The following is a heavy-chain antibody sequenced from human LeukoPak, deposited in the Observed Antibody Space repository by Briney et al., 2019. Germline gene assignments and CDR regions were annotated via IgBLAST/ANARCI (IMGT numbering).Heavy chain of an antibody. CDR3: ASHYDIDY. Sequence: GGSLRLSCAASGLTFCTYTMNRVRQAPGKGLGWVSSISSGSSYIYYADSMKGRFTVSRDNAKKSLYLQMNSLKAEDTAVYFCASHYDIDYWGQGTLVTVSS. CDR2: ISSGSSYI. CDR1: GLTFCTYT. J-gene: IGHJ4*02. V-gene: IGHV3-21*01. D-gene: IGHD3-9*01.